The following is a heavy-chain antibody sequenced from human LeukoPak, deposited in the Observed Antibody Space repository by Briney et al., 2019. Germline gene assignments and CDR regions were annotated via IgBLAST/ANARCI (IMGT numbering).Heavy chain of an antibody. CDR2: IYPGDSDT. V-gene: IGHV5-51*01. CDR1: GYRFTSYW. CDR3: ARGGNIAARPNNWFDP. J-gene: IGHJ5*02. Sequence: GESLKISCKGSGYRFTSYWIGWVRQMPGKGLEWMGIIYPGDSDTRYSPFFQGQVTISADRSISTAYLQWSSLKASDTAMYYCARGGNIAARPNNWFDPWGQGTVVTVSA. D-gene: IGHD6-25*01.